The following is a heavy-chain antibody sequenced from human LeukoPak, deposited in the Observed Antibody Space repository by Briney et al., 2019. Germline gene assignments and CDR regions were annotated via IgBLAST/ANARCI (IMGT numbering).Heavy chain of an antibody. CDR3: ARASSSWYVRAYYYYGMDV. CDR2: INTNTGNP. CDR1: GYTFTSYA. Sequence: ASVTVSCKASGYTFTSYAMNWVRQAPGQGLEWMGWINTNTGNPTYAQGFTGRFVFSLDTSVSTAYLQISSLKAEDTAVCYCARASSSWYVRAYYYYGMDVWGQGTTVTVSS. V-gene: IGHV7-4-1*02. D-gene: IGHD6-13*01. J-gene: IGHJ6*02.